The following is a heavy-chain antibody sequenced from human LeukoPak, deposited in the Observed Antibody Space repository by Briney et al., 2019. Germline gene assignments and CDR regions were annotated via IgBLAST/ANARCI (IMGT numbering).Heavy chain of an antibody. CDR3: ARQTYYDFWSGYYTNYFDY. CDR2: ISSSSSYM. D-gene: IGHD3-3*01. CDR1: GFTFSSYS. J-gene: IGHJ4*02. Sequence: GGSLRLSCAASGFTFSSYSMNWVRQAPGKELEWVSSISSSSSYMYYADSVKGRFTISRDNAKNSLYLQMNSLRAEDTAVYYCARQTYYDFWSGYYTNYFDYWGQGTLVTVSS. V-gene: IGHV3-21*01.